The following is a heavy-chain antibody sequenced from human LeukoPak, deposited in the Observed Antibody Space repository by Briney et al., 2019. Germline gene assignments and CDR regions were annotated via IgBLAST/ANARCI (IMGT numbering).Heavy chain of an antibody. CDR3: ARSRGYSYGGTDAFDI. CDR2: IIPIFGTA. CDR1: GGTFSSYA. Sequence: ASVKVSCKASGGTFSSYAISWVRQAPGQGLEWMGGIIPIFGTANYAQKFQGRVTITADESTSTAYMELSSLRSEDTAVYYCARSRGYSYGGTDAFDIWGQGTMVTVSS. D-gene: IGHD5-18*01. J-gene: IGHJ3*02. V-gene: IGHV1-69*13.